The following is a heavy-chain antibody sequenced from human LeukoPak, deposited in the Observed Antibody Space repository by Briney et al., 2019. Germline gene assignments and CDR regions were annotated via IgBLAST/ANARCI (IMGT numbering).Heavy chain of an antibody. Sequence: GPSVKVSCKASGYTFTNYGISWVRQAPGQGLEWMGWISAYSGYTHYAQKIQGRVTVTTEASTSTAYMELRSLTSYGTAVYYCARDAVSTTTAGGIDYWGQGTLVTVSS. J-gene: IGHJ4*02. CDR2: ISAYSGYT. D-gene: IGHD5/OR15-5a*01. CDR1: GYTFTNYG. V-gene: IGHV1-18*01. CDR3: ARDAVSTTTAGGIDY.